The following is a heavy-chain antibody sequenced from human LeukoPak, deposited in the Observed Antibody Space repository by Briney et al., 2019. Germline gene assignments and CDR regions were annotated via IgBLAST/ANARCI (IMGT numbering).Heavy chain of an antibody. CDR3: ARGHDDFWSGYCPTTQYNWFDP. V-gene: IGHV4-34*01. J-gene: IGHJ5*02. CDR1: GGSFSGYY. Sequence: PSETLSLTCAVYGGSFSGYYWSWIRQPPGKGLEWIGEINHSGSTNYNPSLKSRVTISVDTSKNQFSLKLSSVTAADTAVYYCARGHDDFWSGYCPTTQYNWFDPWGQGTLVTVSS. CDR2: INHSGST. D-gene: IGHD3-3*01.